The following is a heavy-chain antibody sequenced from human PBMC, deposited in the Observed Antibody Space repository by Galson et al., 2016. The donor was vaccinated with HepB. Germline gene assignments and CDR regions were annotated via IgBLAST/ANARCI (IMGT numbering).Heavy chain of an antibody. J-gene: IGHJ4*02. CDR1: GFSLTTFGVG. V-gene: IGHV2-5*02. D-gene: IGHD1-14*01. CDR2: ICWDDDT. Sequence: PALVKPTQTLTLTCSFSGFSLTTFGVGVGWLRQPPGKPLEWLALICWDDDTRYSPSLKSRLTLTKDTSKNQVVLSVTNMDALDTATDYCARSDRYFFDYWGQGTLVTVSS. CDR3: ARSDRYFFDY.